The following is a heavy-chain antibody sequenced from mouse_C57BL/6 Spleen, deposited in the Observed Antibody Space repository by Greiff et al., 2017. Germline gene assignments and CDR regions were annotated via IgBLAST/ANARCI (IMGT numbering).Heavy chain of an antibody. CDR1: GYTFTDYY. D-gene: IGHD2-4*01. J-gene: IGHJ2*01. CDR2: INPHIGGT. V-gene: IGHV1-26*01. Sequence: EVQLQQSGPELVKPGASVKISCKASGYTFTDYYMNWVKQSHGKSLEWIGDINPHIGGTSYNQKFKGKATLTVDKSSSTAYMELRSLTSEDSAVYYCARPIDDYDFDYWGQGTTLTVSS. CDR3: ARPIDDYDFDY.